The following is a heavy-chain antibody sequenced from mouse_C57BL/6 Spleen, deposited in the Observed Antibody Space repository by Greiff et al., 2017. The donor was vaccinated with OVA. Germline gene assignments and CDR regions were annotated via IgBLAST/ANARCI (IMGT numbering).Heavy chain of an antibody. V-gene: IGHV1-61*01. CDR1: GYTFTSYW. D-gene: IGHD1-1*01. CDR3: ARSDYGSSPFAY. CDR2: IYPSDSET. J-gene: IGHJ3*01. Sequence: VQLQLPGAELVRPGSSVKLSCKASGYTFTSYWMDWVKQRPGQGLEWIGNIYPSDSETHYNQKFKDKATLTVDKSSSTAYMQLSSLTSEDSAVYYCARSDYGSSPFAYWGQGTLVTVSA.